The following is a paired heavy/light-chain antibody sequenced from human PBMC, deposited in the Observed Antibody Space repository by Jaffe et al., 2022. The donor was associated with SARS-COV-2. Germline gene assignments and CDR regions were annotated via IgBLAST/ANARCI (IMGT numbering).Light chain of an antibody. CDR1: SSDVGGYNY. Sequence: QSALTQPASVSGSPGQSITISCTGTSSDVGGYNYVSWYQQHPGKAPKLMIYEVSNRPSGVPDRFSGSKSGNTASLTISGLQAEDEADYYCSSYTSSSTPLFGGGTKLTVL. V-gene: IGLV2-14*01. J-gene: IGLJ2*01. CDR2: EVS. CDR3: SSYTSSSTPL.
Heavy chain of an antibody. D-gene: IGHD2-8*01. J-gene: IGHJ5*02. CDR3: AREGKYCTNGVCPEPWFDP. CDR2: IYTSGST. V-gene: IGHV4-61*02. CDR1: GGSISSGSYY. Sequence: QVQLQESGPGLVKPSQTLSLTCTVSGGSISSGSYYWSWIRQPAGKGLEWIGRIYTSGSTNYNPSLKSRVTISVDTSKNQFSLKLSSVTAADTAVYYCAREGKYCTNGVCPEPWFDPWGQGTLVTVSS.